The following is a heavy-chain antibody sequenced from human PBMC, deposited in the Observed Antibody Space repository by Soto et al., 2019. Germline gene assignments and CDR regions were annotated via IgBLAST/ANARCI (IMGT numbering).Heavy chain of an antibody. Sequence: SVKVSCKASGGTFSSYAISWVRQAPGQGLEWMGGIIPIFGTANYAQKFQGRVTITADESTSTAYMELSSLRSEDTAVYYCAAAVPAGQIVQRDLGCDYWGQGTLVTVYS. D-gene: IGHD6-6*01. V-gene: IGHV1-69*13. CDR3: AAAVPAGQIVQRDLGCDY. CDR1: GGTFSSYA. J-gene: IGHJ4*02. CDR2: IIPIFGTA.